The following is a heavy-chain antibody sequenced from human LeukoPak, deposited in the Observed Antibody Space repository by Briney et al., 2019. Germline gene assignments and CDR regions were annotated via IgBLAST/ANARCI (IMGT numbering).Heavy chain of an antibody. CDR1: GFTFSSYW. CDR2: IKRDGSEK. J-gene: IGHJ4*02. V-gene: IGHV3-7*03. Sequence: GGSLRLSCAASGFTFSSYWMTWVRQAPGKGLEWVANIKRDGSEKHYVDSVKGRFTISRDNAKNSMFLQMNSLRAEDTAVYYCARERGRGRDSPWFDYWGQGTLATVSS. CDR3: ARERGRGRDSPWFDY. D-gene: IGHD1-26*01.